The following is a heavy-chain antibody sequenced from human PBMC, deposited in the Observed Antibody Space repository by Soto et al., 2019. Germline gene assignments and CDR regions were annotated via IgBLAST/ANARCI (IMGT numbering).Heavy chain of an antibody. Sequence: HPGGSLRLSCAASEFTFSRQWMSWVRQAPGQGLEWVANIKEDGSEKYYVDSVKGRFTISRDNAKNSLYLQMNSLRAEDTAVYYYARDYYGWGSHDNWGQGTLVTVSS. CDR3: ARDYYGWGSHDN. CDR1: EFTFSRQW. CDR2: IKEDGSEK. D-gene: IGHD3-10*01. J-gene: IGHJ4*02. V-gene: IGHV3-7*03.